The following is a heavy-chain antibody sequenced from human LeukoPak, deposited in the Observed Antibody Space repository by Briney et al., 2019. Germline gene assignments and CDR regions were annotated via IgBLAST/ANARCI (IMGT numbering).Heavy chain of an antibody. V-gene: IGHV3-21*01. CDR1: GFTFSSYS. J-gene: IGHJ4*02. D-gene: IGHD1-26*01. CDR2: ISSSSSYI. Sequence: GGSLRLSCAASGFTFSSYSMNGVRQAPGKGLGWVSSISSSSSYIYYADSVKGRFTISRDNAKNSLYLQMNSLRAEDTAVYYCARAYDIVGATELDYWGQGTLVTVSS. CDR3: ARAYDIVGATELDY.